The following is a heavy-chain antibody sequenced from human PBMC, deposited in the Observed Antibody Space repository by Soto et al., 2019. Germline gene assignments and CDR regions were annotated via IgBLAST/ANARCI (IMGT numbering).Heavy chain of an antibody. CDR3: ARAPSWHGLDV. V-gene: IGHV1-46*01. J-gene: IGHJ6*02. Sequence: ASVNVSCKASGYTLTSHYIHWVRPAPGQGLEWMGIINPGGVSKTYAQEFQGRITMTRDTSTSTVYMELSSLRSQDTAVYYCARAPSWHGLDVWGQGTTDTVSS. CDR1: GYTLTSHY. CDR2: INPGGVSK.